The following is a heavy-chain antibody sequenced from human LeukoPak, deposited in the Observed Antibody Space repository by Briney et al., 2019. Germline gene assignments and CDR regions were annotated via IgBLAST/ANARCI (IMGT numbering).Heavy chain of an antibody. D-gene: IGHD3-22*01. Sequence: SETLSLTCTVSGGSISSDDYNRSWIRQPPGKGLEWIGYIHHSGRTYYNPSLNSRVTVSVDTSKNQFSLKLSSVTAADTAVYYCARELGGYFDGYYFDYWGQGTLVTVSS. V-gene: IGHV4-30-4*08. J-gene: IGHJ4*02. CDR1: GGSISSDDYN. CDR3: ARELGGYFDGYYFDY. CDR2: IHHSGRT.